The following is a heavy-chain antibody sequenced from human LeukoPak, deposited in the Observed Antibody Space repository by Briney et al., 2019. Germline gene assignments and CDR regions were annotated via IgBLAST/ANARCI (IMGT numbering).Heavy chain of an antibody. CDR3: AKVRWGSDNALDS. J-gene: IGHJ4*02. D-gene: IGHD3-16*01. CDR1: GFTFSSYA. CDR2: ISYDGSNK. V-gene: IGHV3-30*04. Sequence: GGSLRLSCAASGFTFSSYAMHWVRQAPGKGLEWVAVISYDGSNKYYADSVKGRFTISRDNSKNTLYLQMNSLRAEDTAVYYCAKVRWGSDNALDSWGQGTLVTGSS.